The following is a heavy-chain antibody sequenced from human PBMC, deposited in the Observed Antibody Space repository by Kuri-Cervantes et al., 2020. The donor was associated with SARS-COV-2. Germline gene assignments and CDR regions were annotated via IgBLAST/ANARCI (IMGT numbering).Heavy chain of an antibody. CDR1: GNTLTSYY. CDR2: INPSGGST. J-gene: IGHJ3*02. V-gene: IGHV1-46*01. D-gene: IGHD3-10*01. CDR3: ARAFGRADAFDI. Sequence: ASVKVSCKASGNTLTSYYMHWVRQAPGQGLEWMGIINPSGGSTSYAQKFQGRVTMTRDTSTSTVYMELSSLRSEDTAVYYCARAFGRADAFDIWGQGTMVTVSS.